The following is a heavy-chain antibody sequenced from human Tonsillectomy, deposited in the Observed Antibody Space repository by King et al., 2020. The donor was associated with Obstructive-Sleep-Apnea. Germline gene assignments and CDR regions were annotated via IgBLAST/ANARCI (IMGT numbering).Heavy chain of an antibody. CDR3: ARAASGVLDY. CDR2: NHYSGRA. CDR1: GGSISNFY. V-gene: IGHV4-59*01. D-gene: IGHD2-8*01. Sequence: QLQESGPGLVKPSETLSLTCTVSGGSISNFYWNWIRQPPGKGLEWIGYNHYSGRANYNSSLKGRVTISVDTSKNQLSLKLTSVTAADTAVYYCARAASGVLDYWGQGTLVTVSS. J-gene: IGHJ4*02.